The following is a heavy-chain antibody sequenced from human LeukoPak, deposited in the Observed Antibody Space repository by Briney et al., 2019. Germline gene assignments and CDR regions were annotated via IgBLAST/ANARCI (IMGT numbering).Heavy chain of an antibody. CDR2: ISHTGSPT. CDR1: EFIFSSHS. V-gene: IGHV3-48*02. CDR3: ARDRGYCDSESCYRFFDS. Sequence: PGGSLRLSCAASEFIFSSHSMNWVCQAPGKGLEWVGHISHTGSPTNYADSVKGRFTISRDNAKNSVYLQMNSLRDEDTAVYYCARDRGYCDSESCYRFFDSWGQGTLVTVSS. J-gene: IGHJ4*02. D-gene: IGHD3-16*01.